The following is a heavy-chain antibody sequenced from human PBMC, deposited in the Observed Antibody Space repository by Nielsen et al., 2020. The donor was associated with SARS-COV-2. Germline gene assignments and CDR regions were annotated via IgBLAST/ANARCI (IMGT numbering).Heavy chain of an antibody. J-gene: IGHJ4*02. CDR3: ASFDLGIAVAGTHY. CDR2: MNPNSGNT. D-gene: IGHD6-19*01. CDR1: GGTFSSYA. Sequence: ASVKVSCKASGGTFSSYAISWVRQATGQGLEWMGWMNPNSGNTGYAQKFQGRVTMTRNTSISTAYMELSSLRSEDTAVYYCASFDLGIAVAGTHYWGQGTLVTVSS. V-gene: IGHV1-8*02.